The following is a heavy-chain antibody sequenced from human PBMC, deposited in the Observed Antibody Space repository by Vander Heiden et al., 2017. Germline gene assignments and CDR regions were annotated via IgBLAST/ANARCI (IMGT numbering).Heavy chain of an antibody. CDR1: GYTFTGYY. CDR3: AGDLGGVATMGIGY. J-gene: IGHJ4*02. CDR2: INPNSGVT. V-gene: IGHV1-2*04. D-gene: IGHD5-12*01. Sequence: QVQLVQSGAEVKKPGPSVKVSCKASGYTFTGYYMHWVRQAPGQGLEWMGWINPNSGVTNYAQQFQGWVTMTRDTSISTAYMELSRLRSDDTAVYYCAGDLGGVATMGIGYWGQGTLVTVSS.